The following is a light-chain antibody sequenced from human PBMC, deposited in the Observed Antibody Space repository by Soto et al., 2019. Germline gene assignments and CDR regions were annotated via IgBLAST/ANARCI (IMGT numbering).Light chain of an antibody. CDR3: QQYNNWPRT. CDR2: HVS. CDR1: QSVGPN. J-gene: IGKJ1*01. V-gene: IGKV3-15*01. Sequence: IVMTQSPSTLSVSPGDSATLSCMASQSVGPNLVWYQQIFGQSPRLLIYHVSTRATGVPARYSGSGSGTEFNLTISSLQSEDFAVYYCQQYNNWPRTFGQGTKVDIK.